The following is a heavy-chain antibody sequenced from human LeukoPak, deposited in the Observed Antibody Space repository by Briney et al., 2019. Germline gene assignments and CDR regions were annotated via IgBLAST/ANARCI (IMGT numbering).Heavy chain of an antibody. V-gene: IGHV4-34*01. CDR1: GGSFSGYY. CDR2: INHSGST. D-gene: IGHD3-22*01. CDR3: ARALTSYYYDSSGYAYYYYYMDV. J-gene: IGHJ6*03. Sequence: SETLSLTCAVYGGSFSGYYWSWIRQPPGKGLEWIGEINHSGSTNYNPSLKSRVTISVDTSKNQFSLKLSSVTAADTAVYYCARALTSYYYDSSGYAYYYYYMDVWGKGTTVTISS.